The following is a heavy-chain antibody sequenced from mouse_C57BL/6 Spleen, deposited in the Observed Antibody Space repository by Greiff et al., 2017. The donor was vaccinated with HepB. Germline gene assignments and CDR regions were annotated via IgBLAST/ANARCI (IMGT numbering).Heavy chain of an antibody. D-gene: IGHD1-1*01. CDR3: ASRGGYYGIKGPSWYFDV. V-gene: IGHV5-17*01. J-gene: IGHJ1*03. CDR1: GFTFSDYG. CDR2: ISSGSSTI. Sequence: EVKLVESGGGLVKPGGSLKLSCAASGFTFSDYGMHWVRQAPEKGLEWVAYISSGSSTIYYADTVKGRFTISRDNAKKTLFLQMTSLRCEDTAMYYCASRGGYYGIKGPSWYFDVWGTGTTVTVAS.